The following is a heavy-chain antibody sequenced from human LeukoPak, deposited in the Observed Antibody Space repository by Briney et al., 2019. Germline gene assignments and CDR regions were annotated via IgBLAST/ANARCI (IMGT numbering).Heavy chain of an antibody. D-gene: IGHD2-15*01. V-gene: IGHV4-34*01. J-gene: IGHJ4*02. CDR3: ARGQNGSIPLLGLLPYYFDY. CDR1: GGPFSGYY. Sequence: SETLSLTCAVYGGPFSGYYWSWIRQPPGKGLEWIGEINHSGSTNYNPSLKSRVTISVDTSKNQFSLKLSSVTAADTAVYYCARGQNGSIPLLGLLPYYFDYWGQGTLVTVSS. CDR2: INHSGST.